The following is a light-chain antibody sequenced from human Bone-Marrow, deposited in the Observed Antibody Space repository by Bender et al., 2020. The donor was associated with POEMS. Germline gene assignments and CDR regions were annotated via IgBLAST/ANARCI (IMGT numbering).Light chain of an antibody. CDR3: SAWDGILNGWG. J-gene: IGLJ3*02. Sequence: QSVLTQPPSASGTPGQRVTISCSGSSSNIGGNAANWWQQLPGTAPKPLIYGNDQRPSGVPERFCGSESGTSASLAISGLQSEDEADYFCSAWDGILNGWGCGGGTELT. V-gene: IGLV1-44*01. CDR1: SSNIGGNA. CDR2: GND.